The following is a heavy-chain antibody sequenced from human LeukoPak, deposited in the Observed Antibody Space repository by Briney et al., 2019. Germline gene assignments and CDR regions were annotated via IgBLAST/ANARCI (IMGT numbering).Heavy chain of an antibody. J-gene: IGHJ6*03. CDR1: GGSISSSNW. CDR2: IYHSGST. CDR3: ARSTVTTAYYYMDV. D-gene: IGHD4-11*01. V-gene: IGHV4-4*02. Sequence: PSETLSLTCAVSGGSISSSNWRSWVRQPPGKGLEWIGEIYHSGSTNYNPSLKSRVTISVDKSKNQFSLKLSSVTAADTAVYYCARSTVTTAYYYMDVWGKGTTVTVSS.